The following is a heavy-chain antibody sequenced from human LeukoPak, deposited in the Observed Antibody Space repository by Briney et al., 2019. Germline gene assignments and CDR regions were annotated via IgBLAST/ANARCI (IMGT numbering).Heavy chain of an antibody. J-gene: IGHJ4*02. CDR2: IYYSGST. Sequence: SETLSLTCTVSGGSISSYYWSWIRQPPGKGLEWIGYIYYSGSTNYNPSLKSRVTISVDTSKNQFSLKLSSVTTADTAVYYCARVGTYGGDDYWGQGTLVTVSS. V-gene: IGHV4-59*01. CDR1: GGSISSYY. CDR3: ARVGTYGGDDY. D-gene: IGHD4-23*01.